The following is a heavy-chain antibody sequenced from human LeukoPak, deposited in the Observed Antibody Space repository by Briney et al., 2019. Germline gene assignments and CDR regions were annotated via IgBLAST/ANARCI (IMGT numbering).Heavy chain of an antibody. CDR2: FYYSGST. J-gene: IGHJ6*02. Sequence: SETLSLTCTVSGGSISSSSYFWGWIRQPPGKGLEWIGTFYYSGSTYYNPSLKSRVTISVDTSNNQFSLKLSSMTAADTAVYYCARGLRRGYGMDVWGQGTTVTVSS. CDR3: ARGLRRGYGMDV. V-gene: IGHV4-39*01. CDR1: GGSISSSSYF. D-gene: IGHD4-17*01.